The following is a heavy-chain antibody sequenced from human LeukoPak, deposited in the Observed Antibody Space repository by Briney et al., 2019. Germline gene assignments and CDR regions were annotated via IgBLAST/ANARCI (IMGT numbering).Heavy chain of an antibody. CDR1: GGTFSSYA. CDR2: IIPIFGTA. D-gene: IGHD3-16*01. J-gene: IGHJ4*02. V-gene: IGHV1-69*13. CDR3: ARSPWGEYGPKDFDY. Sequence: GASVKVSCKASGGTFSSYAISWVRQAPGQGLEWMGGIIPIFGTANYAQKFQGRVTITADESTSTAYMELSSLRSEDTAVYYCARSPWGEYGPKDFDYWGQGTLVTVSS.